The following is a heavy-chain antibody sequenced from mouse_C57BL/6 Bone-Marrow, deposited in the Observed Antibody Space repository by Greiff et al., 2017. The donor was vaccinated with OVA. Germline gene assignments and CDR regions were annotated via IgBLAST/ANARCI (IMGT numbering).Heavy chain of an antibody. CDR1: GYTFTSYW. Sequence: QVQLQQPGAELVKPGASVKLSCKASGYTFTSYWMHWVKQRPGQGLEWIGMIHPNSGSTNYNEKFKSKATLTVDKSSSTAYMQLSSLTSEDSAVYYCASYDGSRWDYGGQGTALTVSS. V-gene: IGHV1-64*01. D-gene: IGHD1-1*01. J-gene: IGHJ2*01. CDR3: ASYDGSRWDY. CDR2: IHPNSGST.